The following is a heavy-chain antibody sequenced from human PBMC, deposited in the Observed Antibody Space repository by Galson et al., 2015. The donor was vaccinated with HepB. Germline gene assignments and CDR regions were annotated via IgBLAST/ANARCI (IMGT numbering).Heavy chain of an antibody. CDR1: RDTFNSYS. Sequence: SVKVSCKASRDTFNSYSIIWVRQAPGQGLEWMGGIIPLFVTTNYAQKFQGRVTITADESTSTAYMELSSLRFEDTAVYYCATLDMDNPAHDFDYWGQGTLVTVSS. J-gene: IGHJ4*02. CDR2: IIPLFVTT. CDR3: ATLDMDNPAHDFDY. D-gene: IGHD1-14*01. V-gene: IGHV1-69*13.